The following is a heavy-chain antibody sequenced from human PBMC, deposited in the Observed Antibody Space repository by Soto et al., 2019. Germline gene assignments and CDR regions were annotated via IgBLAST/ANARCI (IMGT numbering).Heavy chain of an antibody. J-gene: IGHJ6*02. V-gene: IGHV3-23*01. CDR2: ISRSGGST. CDR1: GFTFSSYA. D-gene: IGHD5-18*01. Sequence: EVQLLESGGGLVQPGGSLRLSCAASGFTFSSYAMSWVRQAPGKGLEWVSAISRSGGSTYYADSVKGRFTISRDNSKNTLYLQMNSLRAEDTAVYYCAKEDVDTAMVRGSWIGMDVWGQGTTVTVSS. CDR3: AKEDVDTAMVRGSWIGMDV.